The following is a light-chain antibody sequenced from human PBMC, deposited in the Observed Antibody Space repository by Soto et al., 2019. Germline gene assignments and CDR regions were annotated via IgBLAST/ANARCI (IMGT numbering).Light chain of an antibody. CDR3: QQYGTAPIT. CDR2: RAS. J-gene: IGKJ5*01. Sequence: EIVLTQSPATLSVSPGASSTLSGRASHSVGSTLAWYQQKPGQAHRLLIYRASSRATGIPDRFSGTGSGTDFTLTISRVEPEDFAVYYCQQYGTAPITVGQGTRLEIK. CDR1: HSVGST. V-gene: IGKV3-20*01.